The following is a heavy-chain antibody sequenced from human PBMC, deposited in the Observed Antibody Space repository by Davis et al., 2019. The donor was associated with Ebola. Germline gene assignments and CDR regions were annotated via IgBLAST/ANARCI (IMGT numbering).Heavy chain of an antibody. CDR1: NDSIFNYY. D-gene: IGHD3-3*01. CDR3: ARQHYDFWSGYYGGNWFDP. Sequence: SETLSLTCTVSNDSIFNYYWSWIRQPPGKTLEWMGYIDYTGSSYYNPSLEGRATISVDTSKNHFSLKLSSVTAADTAVYYCARQHYDFWSGYYGGNWFDPWGQGTLVTVSS. V-gene: IGHV4-59*08. J-gene: IGHJ5*02. CDR2: IDYTGSS.